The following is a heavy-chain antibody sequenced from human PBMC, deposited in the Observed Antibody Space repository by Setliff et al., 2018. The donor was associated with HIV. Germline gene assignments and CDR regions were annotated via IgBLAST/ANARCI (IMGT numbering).Heavy chain of an antibody. Sequence: SVKVSCKASGGSFSSFAFSWIRQAPGQGLEWMGGIIPIFGKVEYAQRFQDRVKITADESTSTAYMEMSSLTSEDTAIYCCARSDSGWPHYQYHHTNVWGKGTTVTVSS. D-gene: IGHD6-19*01. CDR1: GGSFSSFA. J-gene: IGHJ6*04. CDR2: IIPIFGKV. V-gene: IGHV1-69*13. CDR3: ARSDSGWPHYQYHHTNV.